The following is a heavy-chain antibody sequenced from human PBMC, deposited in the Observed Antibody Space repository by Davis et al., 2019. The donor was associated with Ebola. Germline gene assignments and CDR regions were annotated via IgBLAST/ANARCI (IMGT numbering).Heavy chain of an antibody. D-gene: IGHD2-2*02. CDR1: GYTFTSYA. J-gene: IGHJ6*02. CDR3: AREAQLLYQFYYYYYGMDV. CDR2: INAGNGNT. Sequence: ASVKVSCKASGYTFTSYAMHWVRQAPGQRLEWMGWINAGNGNTKYSQKFQGRVTITRDTSASTAYMELSSLRSEDTAVYYCAREAQLLYQFYYYYYGMDVWGQGTTVTVSS. V-gene: IGHV1-3*01.